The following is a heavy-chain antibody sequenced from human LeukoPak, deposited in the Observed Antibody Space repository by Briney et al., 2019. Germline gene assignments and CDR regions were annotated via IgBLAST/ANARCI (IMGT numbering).Heavy chain of an antibody. J-gene: IGHJ4*02. Sequence: GGSLRLSCAASGFTFSDYYMSWIRQAPGKGLEWVSYISSSGSTIYYADSVRGRFTISRDNAKNSLYLQMNSLRAEDTAVYYCATLEGDIVVDFDYWGQGTLVTVSS. CDR3: ATLEGDIVVDFDY. D-gene: IGHD2-2*01. CDR1: GFTFSDYY. CDR2: ISSSGSTI. V-gene: IGHV3-11*01.